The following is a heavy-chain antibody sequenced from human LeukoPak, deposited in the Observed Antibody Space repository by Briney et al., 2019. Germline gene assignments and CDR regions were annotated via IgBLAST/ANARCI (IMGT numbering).Heavy chain of an antibody. Sequence: NPSETLSLTCTVSGGSISSYYWSWVRQPPGKGGEWVGYIFYSGSTNYTPSLHSRLTISVDTSKNHFSLSLSSVTAADTAVYYCARRFYCSSTSCPYGMDVWGQGTTVTVSS. CDR1: GGSISSYY. J-gene: IGHJ6*02. CDR3: ARRFYCSSTSCPYGMDV. D-gene: IGHD2-2*01. CDR2: IFYSGST. V-gene: IGHV4-59*01.